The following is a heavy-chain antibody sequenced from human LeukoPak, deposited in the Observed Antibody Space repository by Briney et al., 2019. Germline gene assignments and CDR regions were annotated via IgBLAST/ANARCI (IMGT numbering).Heavy chain of an antibody. Sequence: ASVKVSCKASGYTFTSYGISWVRQAPGQGLEWMGWISAYNGNTNYAQKLQGRVTMSTDTSTSTAYMELRSLRSDDTAVYYCANNYYDSSGPGPDFAFDIWGQGTMVTVSS. V-gene: IGHV1-18*01. CDR3: ANNYYDSSGPGPDFAFDI. D-gene: IGHD3-22*01. J-gene: IGHJ3*02. CDR1: GYTFTSYG. CDR2: ISAYNGNT.